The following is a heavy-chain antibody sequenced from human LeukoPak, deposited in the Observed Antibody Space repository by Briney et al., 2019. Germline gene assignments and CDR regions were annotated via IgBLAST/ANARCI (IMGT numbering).Heavy chain of an antibody. CDR2: IYYSGST. J-gene: IGHJ6*03. CDR3: AGQDGDPPYYYYYMDV. V-gene: IGHV4-39*01. CDR1: GGSISSSSYY. Sequence: SETLSLTCTVSGGSISSSSYYWGWIRQPPGKGLEWIGSIYYSGSTYYNPSLKSRVTISVDTSKNQFSLKLSSVTAADTAVYYCAGQDGDPPYYYYYMDVWGKGTTVTVSS. D-gene: IGHD4-17*01.